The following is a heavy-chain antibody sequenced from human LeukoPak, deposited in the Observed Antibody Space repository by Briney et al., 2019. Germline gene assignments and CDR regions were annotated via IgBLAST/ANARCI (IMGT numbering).Heavy chain of an antibody. J-gene: IGHJ4*02. V-gene: IGHV4-59*08. CDR1: GGSISSYY. CDR3: ARYREVGATVDY. Sequence: SETLSFTCTVSGGSISSYYWSWIRQPPGKGLEWIGYIYYSGSTNYNPSLKSRVTISGDTSKNQFSLTLSSVTAADTAVYYCARYREVGATVDYWGQGTLVTVSS. CDR2: IYYSGST. D-gene: IGHD1-26*01.